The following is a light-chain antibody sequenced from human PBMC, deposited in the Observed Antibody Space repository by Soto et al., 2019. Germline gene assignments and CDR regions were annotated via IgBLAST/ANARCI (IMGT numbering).Light chain of an antibody. CDR1: QVINNY. V-gene: IGKV1-27*01. CDR2: GAS. Sequence: DIQMTQSPSSLSASVGDRVTITCRASQVINNYFAWYQQKPGRVPQLLIYGASTLHSGVPSRFSGSGSGIDFTLTISSLQPEDVATYFCEHYFGAPWAFGQGTKVDIK. CDR3: EHYFGAPWA. J-gene: IGKJ1*01.